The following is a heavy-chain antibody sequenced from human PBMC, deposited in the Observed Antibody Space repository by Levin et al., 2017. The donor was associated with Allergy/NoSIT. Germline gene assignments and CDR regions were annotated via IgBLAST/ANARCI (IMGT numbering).Heavy chain of an antibody. Sequence: SETLSLTCAVSGGSISSYHWSWIRQPAGKGLEWIGRISTSGTTNYNPSLKSRVTMSVDTSKNQFSLKLSSVTAADTAVYYCARDRDSTYGFDIWGQGTMVTVSS. D-gene: IGHD2/OR15-2a*01. CDR2: ISTSGTT. CDR1: GGSISSYH. J-gene: IGHJ3*02. V-gene: IGHV4-4*07. CDR3: ARDRDSTYGFDI.